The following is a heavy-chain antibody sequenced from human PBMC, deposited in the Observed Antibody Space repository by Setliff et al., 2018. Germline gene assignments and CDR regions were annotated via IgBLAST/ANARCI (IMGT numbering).Heavy chain of an antibody. CDR2: IYTSGTT. D-gene: IGHD3-16*01. Sequence: PSETLSLTCSVSGGSISSGSYYWTWIRQPAGKGLEWIGYIYTSGTTKYNPSLKSRVTISVDTSKNQFSLKLSSVTAADTAVYYCARHGGWSPFDFWGQGTLVTVSS. CDR1: GGSISSGSYY. CDR3: ARHGGWSPFDF. J-gene: IGHJ4*02. V-gene: IGHV4-61*09.